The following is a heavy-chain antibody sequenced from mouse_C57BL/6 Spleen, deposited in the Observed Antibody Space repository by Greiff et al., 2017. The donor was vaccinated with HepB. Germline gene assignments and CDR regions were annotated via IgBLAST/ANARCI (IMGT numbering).Heavy chain of an antibody. CDR3: ARRGYYGSSAYYFDY. V-gene: IGHV1-50*01. Sequence: VKLQQPGAELVKPGASVKLSCKASGYTFTSYWMQWVKQRPGQGLEWIGEIDPSDSYTNYNQKFKGKATLTVDTSSSTAYMQLSSLTSEDSAVYYCARRGYYGSSAYYFDYWGQGTTLTVSS. D-gene: IGHD1-1*01. CDR1: GYTFTSYW. CDR2: IDPSDSYT. J-gene: IGHJ2*01.